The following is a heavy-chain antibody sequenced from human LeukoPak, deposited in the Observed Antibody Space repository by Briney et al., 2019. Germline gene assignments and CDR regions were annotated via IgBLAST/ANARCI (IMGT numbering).Heavy chain of an antibody. V-gene: IGHV1-2*06. CDR3: ARGCGSGSYTAQPPYYFDY. D-gene: IGHD3-10*01. Sequence: GASVKVSCKASGYTLTDYYMHWVRQAPGQGLEWMGRINPNSGGTNYAQKFQGRVTMTRGTSISTVYMELSRLRSDDTAVYYCARGCGSGSYTAQPPYYFDYWGQGTLVTVSS. J-gene: IGHJ4*02. CDR2: INPNSGGT. CDR1: GYTLTDYY.